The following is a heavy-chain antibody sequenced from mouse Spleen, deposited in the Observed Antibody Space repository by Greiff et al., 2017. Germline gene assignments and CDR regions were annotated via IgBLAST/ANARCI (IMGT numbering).Heavy chain of an antibody. J-gene: IGHJ2*01. CDR1: GFNIKDDY. CDR2: IDPGNGDT. D-gene: IGHD1-1*01. Sequence: VQLQQSGAELVRPGASVKLSCTASGFNIKDDYMHWVKQRPEQGLEWIGWIDPGNGDTEYASKFQGKATITADTSSNTAYLQLSSLTSEDTAVYYCTCGSLFDYWGQGTTLTVSS. CDR3: TCGSLFDY. V-gene: IGHV14-4*01.